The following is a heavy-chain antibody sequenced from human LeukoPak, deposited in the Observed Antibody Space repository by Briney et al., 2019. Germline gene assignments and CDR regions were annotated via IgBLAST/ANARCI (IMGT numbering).Heavy chain of an antibody. J-gene: IGHJ4*02. V-gene: IGHV3-23*01. D-gene: IGHD3-22*01. CDR3: AKDEAPHYYDSSADY. CDR1: GFTVSSNE. CDR2: ISGSGGST. Sequence: PGGSLRLSCAASGFTVSSNEMSWVRQAPGKGLEWVSAISGSGGSTYYADSVKGRFTISRDNSKNTLYLQMNSLRAEDTAVYYCAKDEAPHYYDSSADYWGQGTLVTVSS.